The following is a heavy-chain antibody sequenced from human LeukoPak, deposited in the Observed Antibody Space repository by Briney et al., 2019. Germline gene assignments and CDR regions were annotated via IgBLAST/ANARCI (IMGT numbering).Heavy chain of an antibody. CDR3: ARGTSMIVVANFDY. Sequence: PSETLSLTCAVYGGSFSGYYWSWIRQPPGKGLEWIGEINHSGSTNYNPSLKSRVTISVDTSKNQFSLKLSSVTAADTAVYYCARGTSMIVVANFDYWGQGTLVTVSS. CDR2: INHSGST. V-gene: IGHV4-34*01. D-gene: IGHD3-22*01. J-gene: IGHJ4*02. CDR1: GGSFSGYY.